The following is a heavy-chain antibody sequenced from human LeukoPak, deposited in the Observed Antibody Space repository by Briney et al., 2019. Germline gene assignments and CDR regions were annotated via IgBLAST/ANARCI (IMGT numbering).Heavy chain of an antibody. J-gene: IGHJ6*03. V-gene: IGHV4-61*02. CDR3: ARGLAARRIVRYYHYMDV. CDR2: IYTSGST. Sequence: SETLSLTXTVSGGSISSGSYYWSWIRQPAGKGLEWIGRIYTSGSTNYNPSLKSRVTKSVDTSKNQFSLKLSSVTAADTAVYYCARGLAARRIVRYYHYMDVWGKGTTVTVSS. D-gene: IGHD6-6*01. CDR1: GGSISSGSYY.